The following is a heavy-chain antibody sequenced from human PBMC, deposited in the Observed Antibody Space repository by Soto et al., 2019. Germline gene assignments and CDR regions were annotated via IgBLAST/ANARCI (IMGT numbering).Heavy chain of an antibody. CDR2: IYYSGST. CDR1: GGSISSGDYY. V-gene: IGHV4-30-4*01. J-gene: IGHJ4*02. CDR3: AREPVGAAYYHYFDY. D-gene: IGHD1-26*01. Sequence: SETLSLTCTVSGGSISSGDYYWSWIRQPPGKGLEWIGYIYYSGSTYYNPSLKSRVTISVDTSKNQFSLKLSSVTAADTAVYYCAREPVGAAYYHYFDYRGQGTLVTVSS.